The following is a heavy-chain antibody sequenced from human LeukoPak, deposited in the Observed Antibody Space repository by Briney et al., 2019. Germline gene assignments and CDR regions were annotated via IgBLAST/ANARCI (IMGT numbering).Heavy chain of an antibody. J-gene: IGHJ5*02. Sequence: PSETLSLTCAVSGYSISSGYYWGWIRPPPGKGLEWIGSIYHSGSTYYNPSLKSRVTIPVDTSKNQFSLKLSSVTAADTAVYYCARQAVVVVAATLNWFDPWGQGTLVTVSS. V-gene: IGHV4-38-2*01. CDR1: GYSISSGYY. D-gene: IGHD2-15*01. CDR2: IYHSGST. CDR3: ARQAVVVVAATLNWFDP.